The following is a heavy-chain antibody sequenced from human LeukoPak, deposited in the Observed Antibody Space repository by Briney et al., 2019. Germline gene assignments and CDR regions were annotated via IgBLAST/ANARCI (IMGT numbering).Heavy chain of an antibody. J-gene: IGHJ6*03. CDR3: ARDWGRYYYYMDV. CDR1: GGSFSGYY. Sequence: SETLSLTCAVYGGSFSGYYWSWIRQPPGKGLEWIGEINHSGSTNYNPSLKSRVTISVDTSKNQFSLKLSSVTAADTAEYYCARDWGRYYYYMDVWGKGTTVTVSS. V-gene: IGHV4-34*01. CDR2: INHSGST. D-gene: IGHD7-27*01.